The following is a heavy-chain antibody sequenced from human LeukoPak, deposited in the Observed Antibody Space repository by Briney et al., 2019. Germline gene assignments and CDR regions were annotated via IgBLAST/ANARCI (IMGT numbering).Heavy chain of an antibody. CDR3: ARGTSFGVVRGVIGY. CDR2: ISSSGSTI. Sequence: GGSLRLSCAASGFTFSSYEMNWVRQAPGKGLEWVSYISSSGSTIYYADSVKGRFTISRDNAKNSLYLQMNSLRAEDTAVYYCARGTSFGVVRGVIGYWGQGTLVTVSS. V-gene: IGHV3-48*03. D-gene: IGHD3-10*01. CDR1: GFTFSSYE. J-gene: IGHJ4*02.